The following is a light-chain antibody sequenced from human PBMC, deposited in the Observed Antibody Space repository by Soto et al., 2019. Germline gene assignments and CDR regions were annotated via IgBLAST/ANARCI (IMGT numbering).Light chain of an antibody. CDR3: SSYTSISTWV. V-gene: IGLV2-8*01. CDR2: EVS. Sequence: QSALTQPPSASGSTGQSVTISCTGTSSDVGGYNYVSWYQQHPGKAPKLMIYEVSKRPSGVPDRFSGSKSGNTASLTVSGLQAEDEADYFCSSYTSISTWVFGGGTKLTFL. CDR1: SSDVGGYNY. J-gene: IGLJ3*02.